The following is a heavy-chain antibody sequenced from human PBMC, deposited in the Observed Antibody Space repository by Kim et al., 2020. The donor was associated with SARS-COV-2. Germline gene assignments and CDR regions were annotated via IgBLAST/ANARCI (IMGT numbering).Heavy chain of an antibody. CDR1: GGSISSYY. CDR2: IYYSGST. CDR3: VGDHLDCSSTSCSVY. Sequence: SETLSLTCTVSGGSISSYYWSWIRQPPGKGLEWTGYIYYSGSTNYNPSLKSRVTISVDTSKNQFSLKLSSVHAADTAVYYCVGDHLDCSSTSCSVYWGQG. D-gene: IGHD2-2*01. J-gene: IGHJ4*02. V-gene: IGHV4-59*01.